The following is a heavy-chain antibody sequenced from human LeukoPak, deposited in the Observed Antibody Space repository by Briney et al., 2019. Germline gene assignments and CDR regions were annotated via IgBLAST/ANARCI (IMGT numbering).Heavy chain of an antibody. D-gene: IGHD1-1*01. J-gene: IGHJ4*02. CDR3: ARAGNNWSFDY. CDR2: IYYRGNT. V-gene: IGHV4-59*02. CDR1: GDSVSIYY. Sequence: SETLSLTCTVSGDSVSIYYWSWIRQPPGKGLEWIGYIYYRGNTNYNPSLKSRVTMAVDTSKNQFSLKVSSVTAADTAVYYCARAGNNWSFDYWGQGTLVTVS.